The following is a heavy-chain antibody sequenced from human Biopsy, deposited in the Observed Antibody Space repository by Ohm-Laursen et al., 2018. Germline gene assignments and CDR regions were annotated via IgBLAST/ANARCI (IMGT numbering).Heavy chain of an antibody. CDR2: IIPIFDTI. CDR3: ARRYCSSTSCSPPFYSWFDP. CDR1: GGTFSSYA. V-gene: IGHV1-69*01. D-gene: IGHD2-2*01. Sequence: SSVKVSCKASGGTFSSYAISWVRQAPGQGPEWMGGIIPIFDTIDYAPKFQDRVTITADESTRTAYMELSSLKSEDTAVYYCARRYCSSTSCSPPFYSWFDPWGQGTLVTVSS. J-gene: IGHJ5*02.